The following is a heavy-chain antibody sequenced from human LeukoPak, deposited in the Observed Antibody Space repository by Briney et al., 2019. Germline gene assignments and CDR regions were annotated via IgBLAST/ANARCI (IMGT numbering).Heavy chain of an antibody. Sequence: RSGGSLRLSCAASGFTFSSYWMSWVRQAPGKGLEWVANIKQDGSEKYYVDSVKGRFTISRDNAKNSLYLQMNSLRAEDTAVYYCAREGPSYGYCPDYWGQGTLVTVSS. D-gene: IGHD5-18*01. CDR3: AREGPSYGYCPDY. CDR2: IKQDGSEK. J-gene: IGHJ4*02. V-gene: IGHV3-7*01. CDR1: GFTFSSYW.